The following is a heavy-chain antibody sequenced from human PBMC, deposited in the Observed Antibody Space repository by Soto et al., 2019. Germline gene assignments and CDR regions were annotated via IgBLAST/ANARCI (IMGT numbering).Heavy chain of an antibody. CDR1: GFTFSSYW. J-gene: IGHJ3*02. D-gene: IGHD3-9*01. CDR2: IKQDGSEK. V-gene: IGHV3-7*01. Sequence: EVQLVESGGGLVQPGGSLRLSCAASGFTFSSYWMSWVRQAPGKGLEWVANIKQDGSEKYYVDSVKGRFTISRDNAKNSLYLQMNSLRAEDTAVYYCASYDILTGYAFDILGQGTMVTVSS. CDR3: ASYDILTGYAFDI.